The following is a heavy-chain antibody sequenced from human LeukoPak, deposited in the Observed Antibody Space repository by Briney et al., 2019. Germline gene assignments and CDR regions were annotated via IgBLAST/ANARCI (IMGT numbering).Heavy chain of an antibody. Sequence: GASVKVSCKASGYTFTSYGISWVRQAPGQGLEWMGWISAYNGNTNYAQKLQGRVTMTTDTSTSTAYMELRSLRSDDTAVYYCARARWSSSGWYGRDFDYWGQGTLVTVSS. V-gene: IGHV1-18*01. D-gene: IGHD6-19*01. CDR3: ARARWSSSGWYGRDFDY. J-gene: IGHJ4*02. CDR1: GYTFTSYG. CDR2: ISAYNGNT.